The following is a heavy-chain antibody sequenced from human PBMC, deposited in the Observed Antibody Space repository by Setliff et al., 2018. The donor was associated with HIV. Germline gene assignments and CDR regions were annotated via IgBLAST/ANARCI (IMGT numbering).Heavy chain of an antibody. J-gene: IGHJ4*02. D-gene: IGHD6-19*01. Sequence: ASVKVSCKASGYNFSSNGISWVRQAPGQGLEWMGWISSYNGNTKYVQKVQDRVTMTKDISTTTAYMELRSPRSDDTAVYYCARVSRSGWFFDCWGQGTLVTVSS. CDR1: GYNFSSNG. CDR3: ARVSRSGWFFDC. V-gene: IGHV1-18*01. CDR2: ISSYNGNT.